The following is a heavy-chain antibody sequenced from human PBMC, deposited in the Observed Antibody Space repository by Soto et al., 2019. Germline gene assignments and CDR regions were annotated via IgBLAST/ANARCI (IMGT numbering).Heavy chain of an antibody. Sequence: WSLRLSCAASGFTFSSYAMSWVRQAPGKGLEWVSAISGSGGSTYYADSVKGRFTISRDNSKNTLYLQMNSLRAEDTAVYYCAKGREDIAVAGGFDYWGQGTLVTVSS. CDR1: GFTFSSYA. CDR3: AKGREDIAVAGGFDY. CDR2: ISGSGGST. D-gene: IGHD6-19*01. V-gene: IGHV3-23*01. J-gene: IGHJ4*02.